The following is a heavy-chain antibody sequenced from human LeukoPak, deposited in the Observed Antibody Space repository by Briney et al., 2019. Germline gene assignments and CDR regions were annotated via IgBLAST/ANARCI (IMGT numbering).Heavy chain of an antibody. CDR1: GFTFSSYG. CDR3: AKVRGLGYCSGGSCLIDY. V-gene: IGHV3-30*02. D-gene: IGHD2-15*01. J-gene: IGHJ4*02. CDR2: IRYDGSNK. Sequence: GGSLRLSCAASGFTFSSYGMHWVRQAPGKGLEGVAFIRYDGSNKYYADSVKGRFTISRDNSKNTLYLQMNSLRAEDTAVYYCAKVRGLGYCSGGSCLIDYWGQGTLVTVSS.